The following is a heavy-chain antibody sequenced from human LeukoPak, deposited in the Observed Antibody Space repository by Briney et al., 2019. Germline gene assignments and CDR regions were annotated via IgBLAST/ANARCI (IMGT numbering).Heavy chain of an antibody. J-gene: IGHJ4*02. V-gene: IGHV3-15*01. CDR2: IKSKIDGGTT. D-gene: IGHD2-15*01. Sequence: GGSLRLSCAASGFTFSHAWMSWVRQAPGKGLEWVGRIKSKIDGGTTDYAAPVKGRFTISRDDSKNTLYLQMNSLKSEDTAVYYCTTIRGFCSGRSCLGYWGQGTLVTVSS. CDR1: GFTFSHAW. CDR3: TTIRGFCSGRSCLGY.